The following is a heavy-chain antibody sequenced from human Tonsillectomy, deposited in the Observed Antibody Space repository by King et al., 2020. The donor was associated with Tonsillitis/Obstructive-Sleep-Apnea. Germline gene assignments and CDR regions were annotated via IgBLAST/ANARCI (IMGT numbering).Heavy chain of an antibody. CDR3: ARGGSHARDAFDI. J-gene: IGHJ3*02. Sequence: QLQESGPGLVKPSETLSLTCTVSGGSISSYYWSWIRQPPGKGLEWIGYIYYSGSTNYNPSLKSRVTISVDTSKNQFSLKLSSVTAADTAVYYCARGGSHARDAFDIRGQGTMVTVSS. V-gene: IGHV4-59*01. CDR2: IYYSGST. D-gene: IGHD1-26*01. CDR1: GGSISSYY.